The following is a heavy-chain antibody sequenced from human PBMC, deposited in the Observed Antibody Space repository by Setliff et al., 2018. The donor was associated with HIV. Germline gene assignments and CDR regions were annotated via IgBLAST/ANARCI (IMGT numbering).Heavy chain of an antibody. CDR1: GGSISSYY. Sequence: SETLSLTCTVSGGSISSYYWSWNRQPAGKGLEWIGRIYTSGSTNYNPALKSRVTMSVDTSKNQFSLKLSSVTAADTAVYYCARGGGSPQRFAFDIWGQGTMVTVSS. CDR2: IYTSGST. J-gene: IGHJ3*02. CDR3: ARGGGSPQRFAFDI. V-gene: IGHV4-4*07. D-gene: IGHD1-26*01.